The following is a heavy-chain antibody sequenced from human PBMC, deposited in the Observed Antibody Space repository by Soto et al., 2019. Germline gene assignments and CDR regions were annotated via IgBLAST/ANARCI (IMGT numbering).Heavy chain of an antibody. CDR1: GYTFPRYA. V-gene: IGHV1-3*01. D-gene: IGHD3-9*01. CDR2: INPGNGNT. J-gene: IGHJ4*02. Sequence: ASVKVSCKASGYTFPRYAINWMRRAPGQSPEWMGCINPGNGNTKYSQRFQGRVTFTRDTSASTVYMELSSLTSEETAVYYCARRGALTSYYYGYYFDYGGQGTLVTVSS. CDR3: ARRGALTSYYYGYYFDY.